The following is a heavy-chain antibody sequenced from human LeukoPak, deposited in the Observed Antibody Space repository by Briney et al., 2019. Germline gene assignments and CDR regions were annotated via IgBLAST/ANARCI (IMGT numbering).Heavy chain of an antibody. CDR1: GFTFSSYG. CDR3: ARVPPRNYYDSSGPADY. D-gene: IGHD3-22*01. CDR2: IRYDGSNK. V-gene: IGHV3-30*02. Sequence: GGSLRLSCAASGFTFSSYGMHWVRQAPGKGLEWVAFIRYDGSNKYYADSVKGRFTISRDNAKNSLYLQMNSLRAEDTAVYYCARVPPRNYYDSSGPADYWGQGTLVTVSS. J-gene: IGHJ4*02.